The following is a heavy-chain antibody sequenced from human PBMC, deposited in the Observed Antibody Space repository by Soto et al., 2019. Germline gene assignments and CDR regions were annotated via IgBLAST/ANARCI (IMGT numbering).Heavy chain of an antibody. CDR3: ARDRASGSFDY. V-gene: IGHV7-4-1*01. CDR1: GYNCNSHS. CDR2: INPNTGNT. Sequence: QVQLVQSGSESMQPGASVKVSCKGSGYNCNSHSINWLRQAPGQGLEWMGWINPNTGNTTYEQGFTGRFVFSVDTSVSTVYLQIFSLKADDSAVYYCARDRASGSFDYWGQGTLVTVSS. D-gene: IGHD1-26*01. J-gene: IGHJ4*02.